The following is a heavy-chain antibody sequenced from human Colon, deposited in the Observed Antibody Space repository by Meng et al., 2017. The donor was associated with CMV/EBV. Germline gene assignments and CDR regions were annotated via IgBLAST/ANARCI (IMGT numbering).Heavy chain of an antibody. V-gene: IGHV3-74*01. D-gene: IGHD2-15*01. J-gene: IGHJ5*02. CDR2: IDRDGSDI. Sequence: GGSLRLSCAASGFTFSYYWMHWVRQAPGGGLVWLSRIDRDGSDIIYADSVKGRFTVSRDNDRNIIYLQMNNLRDEDTAVYYCTRDTPHNAFDPWGQGALVTVSS. CDR3: TRDTPHNAFDP. CDR1: GFTFSYYW.